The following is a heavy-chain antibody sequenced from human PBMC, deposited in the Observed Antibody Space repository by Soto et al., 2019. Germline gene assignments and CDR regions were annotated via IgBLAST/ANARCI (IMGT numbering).Heavy chain of an antibody. V-gene: IGHV3-7*05. CDR1: GFTFSSYW. Sequence: GGSLRLSCAASGFTFSSYWMSWVRQAPGKGLEWVASIKQDGSEKYYVDSVKGRFTISRDNAKNSLYLQMNSLRSEDTAVYYCASTGGYYDILTGYSDAFDIWGQGTMVTVSS. D-gene: IGHD3-9*01. J-gene: IGHJ3*02. CDR2: IKQDGSEK. CDR3: ASTGGYYDILTGYSDAFDI.